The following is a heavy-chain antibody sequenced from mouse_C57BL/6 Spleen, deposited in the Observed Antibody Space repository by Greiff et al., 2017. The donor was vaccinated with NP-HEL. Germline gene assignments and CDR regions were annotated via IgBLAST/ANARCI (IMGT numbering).Heavy chain of an antibody. V-gene: IGHV5-17*01. D-gene: IGHD2-3*01. Sequence: EVQVVESGGGLVKPGGSLKLSCAASGFTFSDYGMHWVRQAPKKGLEWVAYISSGSSTIYYADTVKGRFTISRDNAKNTLFLQMTSLRSEDTAMYYCARGAALYDGYLYYAMDYWGQGTSVTVSS. CDR1: GFTFSDYG. CDR2: ISSGSSTI. J-gene: IGHJ4*01. CDR3: ARGAALYDGYLYYAMDY.